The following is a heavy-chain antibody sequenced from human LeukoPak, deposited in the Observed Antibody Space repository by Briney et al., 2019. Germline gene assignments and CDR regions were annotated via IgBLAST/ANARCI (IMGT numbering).Heavy chain of an antibody. CDR2: ISAYNGNT. Sequence: GASVKVSCKASGYTFTSYGISWVRQAPGQGLEWMGWISAYNGNTNYAQKLQGRVTMTTDTSTSTAYMELRSLRSDDTAVYCCARDQTQYSSGWYIPCPVDYWGQGTLVTVSS. V-gene: IGHV1-18*01. CDR1: GYTFTSYG. D-gene: IGHD6-19*01. CDR3: ARDQTQYSSGWYIPCPVDY. J-gene: IGHJ4*02.